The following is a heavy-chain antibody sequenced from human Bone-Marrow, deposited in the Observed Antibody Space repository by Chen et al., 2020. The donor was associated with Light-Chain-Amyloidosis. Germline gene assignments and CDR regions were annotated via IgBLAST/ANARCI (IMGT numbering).Heavy chain of an antibody. CDR1: GFTFSSYA. D-gene: IGHD5-18*01. CDR3: ARVSVRWIQLGPVDY. Sequence: QVQLVESGGGVVQPGRSLRLSCAASGFTFSSYAMHWVRQAPGKGLEWVAVISYDGSNKYYADSVKGRFTISRDNSKNTLYLQMNSLRAEDTAVYYCARVSVRWIQLGPVDYWGQGTLVTVSS. CDR2: ISYDGSNK. V-gene: IGHV3-30*04. J-gene: IGHJ4*02.